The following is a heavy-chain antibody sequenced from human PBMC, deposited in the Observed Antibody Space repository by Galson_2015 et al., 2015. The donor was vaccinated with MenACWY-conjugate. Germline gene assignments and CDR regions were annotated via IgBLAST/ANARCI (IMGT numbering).Heavy chain of an antibody. CDR2: IGGTGGST. CDR3: VKDWVATNTAMVSYFDY. Sequence: SLRLSCAAAGFTFSSYALSWVRQAPGKGLEWVSAIGGTGGSTYYADSVKGRFTISRDNSKNTLYLRMNSLRAEDTAIYYCVKDWVATNTAMVSYFDYWGQGTLVTVSS. J-gene: IGHJ4*02. D-gene: IGHD5-18*01. CDR1: GFTFSSYA. V-gene: IGHV3-23*01.